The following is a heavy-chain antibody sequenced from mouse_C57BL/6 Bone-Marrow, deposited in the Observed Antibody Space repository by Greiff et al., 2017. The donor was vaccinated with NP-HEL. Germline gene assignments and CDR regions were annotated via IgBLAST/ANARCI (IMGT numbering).Heavy chain of an antibody. J-gene: IGHJ2*01. CDR3: TKGSNYVDSFAY. Sequence: EVQLQQSGAELVRPGASVKLSCTASGFNIKDDYMHWVKQRPEQGLEWIGWIDPETGDTEYASKFQGKATITADTSSNTAYRQLSSLTSEDTAVYYCTKGSNYVDSFAYWGKGTTLTVSS. CDR2: IDPETGDT. CDR1: GFNIKDDY. V-gene: IGHV14-4*01. D-gene: IGHD2-5*01.